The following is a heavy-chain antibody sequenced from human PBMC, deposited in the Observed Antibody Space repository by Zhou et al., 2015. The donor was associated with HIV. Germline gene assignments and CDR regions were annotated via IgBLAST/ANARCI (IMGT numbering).Heavy chain of an antibody. Sequence: QVQLVQSGPEVRKPGASVKVSCRTSGHTFTNFNIHWVRQAPGQGLEWMGRVNPTGEGTSYAQKFQGRVTLTRDTPTGTVYMELISLRSDDTAVYYCARGLPPSIRNPLDIWGQGTVVTVS. J-gene: IGHJ3*02. CDR2: VNPTGEGT. D-gene: IGHD3-16*01. CDR3: ARGLPPSIRNPLDI. V-gene: IGHV1-46*01. CDR1: GHTFTNFN.